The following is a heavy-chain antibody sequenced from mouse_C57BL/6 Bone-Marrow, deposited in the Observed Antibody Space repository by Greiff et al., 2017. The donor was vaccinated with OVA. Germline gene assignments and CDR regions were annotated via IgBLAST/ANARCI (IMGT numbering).Heavy chain of an antibody. CDR2: INPGSGGT. V-gene: IGHV1-54*01. J-gene: IGHJ3*01. CDR3: ARSGSSYRGFAY. Sequence: QVRLQQSGAELVRPGTSVKVSCKASGYAFTNYLIEWVKQRPGQGLEWIGVINPGSGGTNYNEKFKGKATLTADKSSSTAYMQLSSLTSEDSAVYFCARSGSSYRGFAYWGQGTLVTVSA. D-gene: IGHD1-1*01. CDR1: GYAFTNYL.